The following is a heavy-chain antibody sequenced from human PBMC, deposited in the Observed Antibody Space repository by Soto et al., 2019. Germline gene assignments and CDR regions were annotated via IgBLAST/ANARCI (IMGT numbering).Heavy chain of an antibody. D-gene: IGHD2-15*01. CDR2: RNPNSGNT. V-gene: IGHV1-8*01. CDR3: ARVEGGNAANWFDP. CDR1: GYTFTSYD. Sequence: QVQLVQSGAEVKKPGAAVKVSCKASGYTFTSYDINWVRQATGQGLEGMGWRNPNSGNTGYAQKFQGRVTMTRNTSKRTGYMELSSLRSEDPAVYYCARVEGGNAANWFDPWGQGTLVTVSS. J-gene: IGHJ5*02.